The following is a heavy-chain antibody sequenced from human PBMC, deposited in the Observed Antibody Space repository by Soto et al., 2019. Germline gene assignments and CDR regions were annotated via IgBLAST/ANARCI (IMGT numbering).Heavy chain of an antibody. V-gene: IGHV4-59*01. CDR3: ARSAYGDYLFDY. D-gene: IGHD4-17*01. CDR1: GGSISGYY. Sequence: SETLSLTCTVSGGSISGYYWSWIRQPPGKGLEWIGYIYYSGSTNYNPSLKSRVTISVDTSKNQFSLKLSSVTAADTAVYYCARSAYGDYLFDYWGQGTLVTVSS. J-gene: IGHJ4*02. CDR2: IYYSGST.